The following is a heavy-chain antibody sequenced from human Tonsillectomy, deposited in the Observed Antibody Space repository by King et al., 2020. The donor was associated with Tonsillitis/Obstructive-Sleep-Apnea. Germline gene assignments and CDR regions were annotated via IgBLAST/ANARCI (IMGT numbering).Heavy chain of an antibody. CDR2: ISGSGGST. D-gene: IGHD2-2*02. J-gene: IGHJ3*02. CDR1: GFTFSSYA. V-gene: IGHV3-23*04. Sequence: VQLVESGGGLVQPGGSLRLSCAASGFTFSSYAMSWVRQAPGKGLEWVSAISGSGGSTYYADSVKGRFTISRGNSKSTLYLQMNSLRAEDTAVYYCAKGLGYCSSTSCYTDAFDIWGQGTMVTVSS. CDR3: AKGLGYCSSTSCYTDAFDI.